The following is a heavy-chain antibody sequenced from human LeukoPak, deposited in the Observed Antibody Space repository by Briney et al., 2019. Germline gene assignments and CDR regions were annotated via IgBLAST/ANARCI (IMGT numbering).Heavy chain of an antibody. CDR1: GGSILSGDYY. J-gene: IGHJ3*02. V-gene: IGHV4-30-4*01. CDR2: IYYTGST. Sequence: TRSLAFNVSGGSILSGDYYWSWIRRPPGKGLEGIGYIYYTGSTYYNPSLKRGVTISVATSKIQFSLKLSSVTAADTAVYYCARVARDAFDIWGQGTMVTVFS. D-gene: IGHD5-12*01. CDR3: ARVARDAFDI.